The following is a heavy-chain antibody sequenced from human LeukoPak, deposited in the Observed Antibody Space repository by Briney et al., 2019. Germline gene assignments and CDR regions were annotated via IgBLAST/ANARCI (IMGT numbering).Heavy chain of an antibody. J-gene: IGHJ4*02. CDR3: ARDPTSEISVPHYFDD. D-gene: IGHD5/OR15-5a*01. V-gene: IGHV4-34*01. CDR2: VNHRGMT. Sequence: SETLSLTCAVYGGAFSGYHWNWIRQAPGKGLEWIGEVNHRGMTNYNPSLKSRVIISADTSKNQFPLKFDSVTAADTAIYYCARDPTSEISVPHYFDDWGQGTLVTVSS. CDR1: GGAFSGYH.